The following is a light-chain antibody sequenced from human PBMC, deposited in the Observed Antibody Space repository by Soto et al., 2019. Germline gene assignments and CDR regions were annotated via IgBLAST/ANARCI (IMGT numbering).Light chain of an antibody. CDR2: GAS. V-gene: IGKV3-20*01. J-gene: IGKJ5*01. Sequence: IVLTQSPCTLSLSPGERATLSCRASQSVSSSYLAWYQQKPGQAPRLLIYGASSRPTGIPDRFSGSGSGTDFTLTISRLEPEDFAVCYCQQYGSSSTFGQGTRLEIK. CDR3: QQYGSSST. CDR1: QSVSSSY.